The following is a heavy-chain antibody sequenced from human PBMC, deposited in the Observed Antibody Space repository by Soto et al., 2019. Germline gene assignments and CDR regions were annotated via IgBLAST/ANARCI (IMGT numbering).Heavy chain of an antibody. D-gene: IGHD3-10*01. J-gene: IGHJ4*02. Sequence: ASVKVSCKASGYTFTGDYMHWVRQAPGQGLEWMGWINPNSGGTNYAQKFQGRVTMARDTSISTAYMELSSLRPEDTAVYYCAKFHRDTGSSFDNWGQGTQVTVSS. CDR1: GYTFTGDY. V-gene: IGHV1-2*02. CDR3: AKFHRDTGSSFDN. CDR2: INPNSGGT.